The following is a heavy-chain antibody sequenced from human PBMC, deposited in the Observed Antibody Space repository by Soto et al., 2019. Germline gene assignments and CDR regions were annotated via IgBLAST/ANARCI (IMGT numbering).Heavy chain of an antibody. CDR3: ARLVTTVTKYYYGMDV. V-gene: IGHV5-51*01. D-gene: IGHD4-17*01. CDR1: GYSFTNYW. CDR2: IYLGDSDT. J-gene: IGHJ6*02. Sequence: LKISCKGSGYSFTNYWIGWVRQMPGKGLEWMGTIYLGDSDTRYSPSFQGRVTISADKSISAAYLQWGSLKASDTAMYYCARLVTTVTKYYYGMDVWGQGTTVTVSS.